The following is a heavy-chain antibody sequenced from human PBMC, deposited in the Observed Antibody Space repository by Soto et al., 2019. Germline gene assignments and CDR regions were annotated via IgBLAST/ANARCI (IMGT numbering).Heavy chain of an antibody. CDR3: TSIPNFNGPYRGY. CDR2: IRSKAYGGTT. D-gene: IGHD2-8*01. J-gene: IGHJ4*02. CDR1: GFTFGDYA. V-gene: IGHV3-49*03. Sequence: PGGSLRLSCTASGFTFGDYAMSWFRQAPGKGLEWVGFIRSKAYGGTTEYAASVKGRFTISRDDSKSIAYLQMNSLKTEDTAVYYCTSIPNFNGPYRGYWGQGTLVTVSS.